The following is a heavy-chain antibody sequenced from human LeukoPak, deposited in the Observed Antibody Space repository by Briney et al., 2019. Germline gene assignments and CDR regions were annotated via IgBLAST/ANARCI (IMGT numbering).Heavy chain of an antibody. CDR2: ISYDGSNK. CDR3: GRGLNSGCDY. Sequence: PGGSLRLSCAASGFTFSSYAMHWVRQAPGKGLEWVAVISYDGSNKYYADSVKGRFTISRDNSKNTLYLQMNSLRAEDTAVYYGGRGLNSGCDYWYQGTRVTVSS. CDR1: GFTFSSYA. J-gene: IGHJ4*02. D-gene: IGHD2/OR15-2a*01. V-gene: IGHV3-30*04.